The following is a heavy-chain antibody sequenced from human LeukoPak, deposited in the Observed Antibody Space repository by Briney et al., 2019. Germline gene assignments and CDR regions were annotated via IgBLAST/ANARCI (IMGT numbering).Heavy chain of an antibody. CDR1: GYTFTGYY. D-gene: IGHD3-10*01. Sequence: GASAKVSCKASGYTFTGYYMHWVRQAPGQGLEWMGWINTNTGNPTYAQGFTGRFVFSLDTSVSTAYLQISSLKAEDTAVYYCARALWFGESPPGYWGQGTLVTVSS. CDR3: ARALWFGESPPGY. J-gene: IGHJ4*02. V-gene: IGHV7-4-1*02. CDR2: INTNTGNP.